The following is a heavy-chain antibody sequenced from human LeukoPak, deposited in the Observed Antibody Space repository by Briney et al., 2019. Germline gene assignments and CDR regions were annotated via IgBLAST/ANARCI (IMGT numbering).Heavy chain of an antibody. J-gene: IGHJ4*02. D-gene: IGHD3-10*01. V-gene: IGHV4-38-2*02. CDR3: ARRRGGFGEGEFDY. CDR1: GYSISSGYY. Sequence: PSETLSLTCTVSGYSISSGYYWGWIRQPPGKGLEWIGSIYHSGSTYYNPSLKSRITISVDTSKNQFSLKLSSVTAADTAVYYCARRRGGFGEGEFDYWGQGIPVTVST. CDR2: IYHSGST.